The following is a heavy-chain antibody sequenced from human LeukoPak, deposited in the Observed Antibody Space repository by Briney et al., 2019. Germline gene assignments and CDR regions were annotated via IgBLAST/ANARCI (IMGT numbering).Heavy chain of an antibody. CDR3: VSFYETY. V-gene: IGHV3-74*01. CDR2: INSDGSWT. CDR1: GNYW. Sequence: GGSLRLSCAASGNYWMHWVRQAQGKGLVWVSHINSDGSWTSYAGSVKGRFTISKDNAKNTVYLQMNNLRAEDTAVYYCVSFYETYWGRGTLVTVSS. D-gene: IGHD2-2*01. J-gene: IGHJ4*02.